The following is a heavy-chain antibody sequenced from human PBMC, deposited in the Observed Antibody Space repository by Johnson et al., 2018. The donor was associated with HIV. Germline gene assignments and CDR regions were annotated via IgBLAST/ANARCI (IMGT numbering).Heavy chain of an antibody. J-gene: IGHJ3*02. V-gene: IGHV3-49*04. D-gene: IGHD3-16*01. CDR1: GFTFSNAW. Sequence: VQLVESGGGLVKPGGSLRLSCAASGFTFSNAWMSWVRQAPGKGLEWVGFIRSKAYGGTTEYAASVKGRFTISRDDSKSIAYLQMNSLKTEDTAVYYCTRVLGERYDAFDIWGQGTMVTVSS. CDR3: TRVLGERYDAFDI. CDR2: IRSKAYGGTT.